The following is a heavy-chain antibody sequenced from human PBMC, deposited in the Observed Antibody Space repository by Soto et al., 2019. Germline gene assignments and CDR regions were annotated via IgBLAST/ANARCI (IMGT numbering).Heavy chain of an antibody. CDR1: GDIFSGYS. CDR2: IIPIFGTT. CDR3: ARDLGSGYDPGDY. J-gene: IGHJ4*02. V-gene: IGHV1-69*06. Sequence: GASVKVSCKTSGDIFSGYSISWVRQAPGQGLEWMGGIIPIFGTTNYAQRFHGRVMITADKSTSTVYMELYSLKSEDTAVYYCARDLGSGYDPGDYWGQGTLVTVSS. D-gene: IGHD5-12*01.